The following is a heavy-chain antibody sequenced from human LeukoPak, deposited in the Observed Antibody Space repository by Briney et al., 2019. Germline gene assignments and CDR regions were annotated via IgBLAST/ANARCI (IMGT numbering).Heavy chain of an antibody. CDR1: GFTFSSYA. J-gene: IGHJ4*02. CDR3: ARDRDWNSGFDY. V-gene: IGHV3-23*01. D-gene: IGHD1-7*01. CDR2: FSFNGEST. Sequence: GGSLRLSCAASGFTFSSYAMTWVRQAPGKGLEWVSSFSFNGESTYYADSAKGRFTISRDNPKNSLYLQMNSLRADDTAVYYCARDRDWNSGFDYWGQGTLVTVSS.